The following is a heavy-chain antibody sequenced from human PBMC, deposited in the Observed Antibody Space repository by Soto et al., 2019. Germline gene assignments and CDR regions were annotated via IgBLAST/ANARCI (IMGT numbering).Heavy chain of an antibody. Sequence: GGSLRLSCAASGFTVSSNYMSWVRQAPGKGLEWVSVIYSGGSTYYADSVKGRFTISRDNSKNTLYLQMNSLRAEDTAVYYCARSYYDTGFAYWGQGTLVTVSS. CDR3: ARSYYDTGFAY. D-gene: IGHD3-22*01. CDR2: IYSGGST. V-gene: IGHV3-66*01. J-gene: IGHJ4*02. CDR1: GFTVSSNY.